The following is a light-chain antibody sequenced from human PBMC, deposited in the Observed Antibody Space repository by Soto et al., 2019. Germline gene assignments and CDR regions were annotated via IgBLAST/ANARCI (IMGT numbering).Light chain of an antibody. CDR3: QQYDRWPVT. CDR2: DAS. J-gene: IGKJ4*01. V-gene: IGKV3-15*01. Sequence: EVVMTQSPATLSVSPGERVTFSCRASQSVTTNLAWYQHKPGQSPRLLISDASTGASGIPPRISGSGSGTEFTLTIDRLQSADVAVYYCQQYDRWPVTFGGGTKVEIK. CDR1: QSVTTN.